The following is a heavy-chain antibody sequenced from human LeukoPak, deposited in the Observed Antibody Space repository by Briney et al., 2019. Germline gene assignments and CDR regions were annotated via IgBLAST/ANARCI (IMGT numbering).Heavy chain of an antibody. Sequence: ASVKVSCKASGYTFTGYYMHWVRQAPGQGLEWMGWINPNSGGTNYAQKFQGRVTMTRDTSISTAYMELSRLRSDDTAVYYCARDFYDFWSGPGGFHYGMDVWGQGTTVTVSS. D-gene: IGHD3-3*01. CDR3: ARDFYDFWSGPGGFHYGMDV. V-gene: IGHV1-2*02. J-gene: IGHJ6*02. CDR2: INPNSGGT. CDR1: GYTFTGYY.